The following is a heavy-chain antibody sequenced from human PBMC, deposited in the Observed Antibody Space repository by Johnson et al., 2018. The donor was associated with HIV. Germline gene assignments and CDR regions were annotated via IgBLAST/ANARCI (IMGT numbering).Heavy chain of an antibody. D-gene: IGHD3-10*01. Sequence: QVQLVESGGGVVQPGRSLRLSCAASGFTFSSYAMHWVRQAPGQGLEWVAVISYDGSNKYYADSVKGRFTISRDNSKNTLYLQLSSLRSEDTAVYYCARDSGVPGNDAFDIWGQGTMVTVSS. V-gene: IGHV3-30-3*01. CDR3: ARDSGVPGNDAFDI. CDR1: GFTFSSYA. CDR2: ISYDGSNK. J-gene: IGHJ3*02.